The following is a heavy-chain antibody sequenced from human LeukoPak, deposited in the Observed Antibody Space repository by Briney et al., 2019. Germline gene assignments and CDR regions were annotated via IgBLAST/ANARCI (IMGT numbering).Heavy chain of an antibody. V-gene: IGHV3-33*01. CDR3: VRVLTVAFDS. CDR1: GFTFSTYG. Sequence: GGSLRLSCAASGFTFSTYGMHWVRQAPGKGLEWVALGCSVGNGKFYADSVKGRFTISRDNSKNTLYLQMNSLRADDTAVYYCVRVLTVAFDSWGQGTLVTVCS. D-gene: IGHD4-23*01. CDR2: GCSVGNGK. J-gene: IGHJ4*02.